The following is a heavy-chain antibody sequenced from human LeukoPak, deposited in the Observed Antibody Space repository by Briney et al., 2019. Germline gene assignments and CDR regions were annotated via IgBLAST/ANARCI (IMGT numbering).Heavy chain of an antibody. Sequence: TSETLSLTCTVSGGSVSSGSYYWSWIRQPPGKGLEWLGYIYYSGTTNYNPSLKSRVTISVDTSKDQFSLKLSSVTAADTAVYYCARDRYSSGWSFDYWGQGTLVTVSS. CDR1: GGSVSSGSYY. D-gene: IGHD6-19*01. CDR2: IYYSGTT. J-gene: IGHJ4*02. V-gene: IGHV4-61*01. CDR3: ARDRYSSGWSFDY.